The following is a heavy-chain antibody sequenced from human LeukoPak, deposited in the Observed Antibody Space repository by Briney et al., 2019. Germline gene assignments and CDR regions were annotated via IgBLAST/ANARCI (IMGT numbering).Heavy chain of an antibody. J-gene: IGHJ4*02. V-gene: IGHV1-46*01. CDR1: GYTFSDYY. CDR2: INPSGGST. Sequence: ASVKVSCKASGYTFSDYYIHWVRQAPGQGLEWMGIINPSGGSTSYAQKFQGRVTMTRDTSTSTVYMELSSLRSEDTAVYYCARAGTPYGDPFDYWGQGTLVTVSS. D-gene: IGHD4-17*01. CDR3: ARAGTPYGDPFDY.